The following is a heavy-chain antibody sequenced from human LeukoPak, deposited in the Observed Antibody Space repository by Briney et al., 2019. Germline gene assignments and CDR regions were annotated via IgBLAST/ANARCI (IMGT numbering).Heavy chain of an antibody. CDR2: ISPYHGHT. V-gene: IGHV1-18*04. J-gene: IGHJ4*02. CDR3: ARDKSGVYFDT. D-gene: IGHD3-10*01. Sequence: GASEKVSCKVSGYTFTSYGISWVRHAPGQGLEWTGWISPYHGHTNYAQPFQGRETITTDTSTSSGYMELRSLRSDDTAVYYCARDKSGVYFDTWGQGTLVTVSS. CDR1: GYTFTSYG.